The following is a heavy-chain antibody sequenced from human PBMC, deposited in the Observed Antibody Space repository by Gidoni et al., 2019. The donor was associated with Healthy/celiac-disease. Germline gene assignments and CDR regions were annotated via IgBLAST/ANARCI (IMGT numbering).Heavy chain of an antibody. V-gene: IGHV3-48*01. D-gene: IGHD4-17*01. CDR3: ANQHDYGVYGLDY. CDR1: GFTFSSYS. J-gene: IGHJ4*02. CDR2: ISRSSSTI. Sequence: EVQLVESGGGLVQPGGSLRLSCAASGFTFSSYSMNWVRQAPGKGLEWVSYISRSSSTIYYADSVKGRFTISRDNAKNSLYLQMNSLRAEDTAVYYCANQHDYGVYGLDYWGQGTLVTVSS.